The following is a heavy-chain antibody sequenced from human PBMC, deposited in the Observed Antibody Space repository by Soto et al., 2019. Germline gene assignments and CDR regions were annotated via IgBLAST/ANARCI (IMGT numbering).Heavy chain of an antibody. CDR3: ARVSNDYGGSGAFDY. V-gene: IGHV4-59*01. J-gene: IGHJ4*02. D-gene: IGHD4-17*01. CDR2: MYSSGIT. CDR1: GGSINNYY. Sequence: SETLSLTCSIFGGSINNYYWSWIRLPPGKGFEWVAYMYSSGITDYNPSLKTRVSISLDTSNFQFSLKLRSVTAADSAVYFCARVSNDYGGSGAFDYWGQGALVTVS.